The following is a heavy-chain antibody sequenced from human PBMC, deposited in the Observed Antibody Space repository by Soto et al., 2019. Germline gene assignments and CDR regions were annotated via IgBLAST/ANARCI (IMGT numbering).Heavy chain of an antibody. CDR1: GYTFTSYA. Sequence: QVQLVQSGAEVKKPGASVKVSCKASGYTFTSYAITWVRQAPGQGLEWMGWISTYNGNTNYAQKFQGSAQKLQGRVTMTTDTSTSTAYMELRSLRSDDTAVYYCARASNTYYFDSSGYYFDYWGQGTLVTVSS. CDR3: ARASNTYYFDSSGYYFDY. V-gene: IGHV1-18*04. CDR2: ISTYNGNT. J-gene: IGHJ4*02. D-gene: IGHD3-22*01.